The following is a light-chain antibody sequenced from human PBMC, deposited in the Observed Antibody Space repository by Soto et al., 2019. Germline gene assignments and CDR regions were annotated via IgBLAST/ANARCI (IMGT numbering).Light chain of an antibody. CDR3: QQYYSTPRT. V-gene: IGKV4-1*01. CDR1: QTVLYSSNNKNY. CDR2: WSS. Sequence: DILMTQSPDSLAVSLGERATINCKSSQTVLYSSNNKNYLAWYQQKPRQPPKLLIYWSSTRESGVPDRFSGRGSGTDFTLNISSLQAEDVAVYYCQQYYSTPRTFGQGTKVEIK. J-gene: IGKJ1*01.